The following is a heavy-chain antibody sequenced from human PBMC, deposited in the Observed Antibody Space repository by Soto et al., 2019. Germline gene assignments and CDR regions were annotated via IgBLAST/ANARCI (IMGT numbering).Heavy chain of an antibody. J-gene: IGHJ4*02. CDR1: GGTFSSYA. Sequence: QVQLVQSGAEVQKPGSSVKVSCKASGGTFSSYAISWVRQAPGQGLEWMGGISPILGTANYAQKFQGRVTITADESTSTAYMELSSLRPENRGVYYCARVSGSGYYPTVLDYWGQGTLVTVSS. CDR2: ISPILGTA. V-gene: IGHV1-69*01. CDR3: ARVSGSGYYPTVLDY. D-gene: IGHD3-22*01.